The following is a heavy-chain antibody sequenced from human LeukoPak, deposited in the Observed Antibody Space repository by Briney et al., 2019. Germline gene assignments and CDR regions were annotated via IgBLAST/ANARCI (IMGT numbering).Heavy chain of an antibody. Sequence: SVKVSCKASGDTFSSYAISWVPQAPGQGLECMGRIIPILVIANYAQKFQGRVTITADKSTSTAYMELSSLRSEDTAVYYCARAYRVATTSYYYYGMDVWGQGTTVTVSS. CDR2: IIPILVIA. CDR3: ARAYRVATTSYYYYGMDV. D-gene: IGHD5-12*01. CDR1: GDTFSSYA. V-gene: IGHV1-69*04. J-gene: IGHJ6*02.